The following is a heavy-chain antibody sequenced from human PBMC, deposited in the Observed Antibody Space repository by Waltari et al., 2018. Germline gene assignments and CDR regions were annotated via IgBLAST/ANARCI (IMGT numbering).Heavy chain of an antibody. Sequence: EVQLVESGGGLIQPGGSLRLSCAASGFTVSSTYMRWVRQAPGKGLEWVSVIYSGGSTYYADSVKGRFTISRDNSKNTLYLQMNSLRAEDTAVYYCARDTTVVKNYYGMDVWGQGTTVTVSS. D-gene: IGHD2-15*01. V-gene: IGHV3-53*01. CDR3: ARDTTVVKNYYGMDV. CDR1: GFTVSSTY. CDR2: IYSGGST. J-gene: IGHJ6*02.